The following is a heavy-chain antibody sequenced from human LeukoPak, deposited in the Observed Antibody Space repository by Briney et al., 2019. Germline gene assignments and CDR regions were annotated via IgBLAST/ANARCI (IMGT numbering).Heavy chain of an antibody. CDR2: IYYSGST. V-gene: IGHV4-59*01. CDR3: ARGSYSGFDY. J-gene: IGHJ4*02. D-gene: IGHD1-26*01. Sequence: SETLSLTCTVSGDSISSYYWSWLRQPPGKGLEWIGYIYYSGSTNYNPSLKSRVTISVDTSKNQFSLKLGSVTAADTAVYYCARGSYSGFDYWGQGTLVTVSS. CDR1: GDSISSYY.